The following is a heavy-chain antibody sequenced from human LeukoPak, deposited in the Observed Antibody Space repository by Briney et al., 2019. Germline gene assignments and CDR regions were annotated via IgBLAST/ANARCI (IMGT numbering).Heavy chain of an antibody. CDR3: ARGNYYDTPWDY. V-gene: IGHV3-48*02. CDR1: AFTFSSYS. Sequence: GGSLRLSCAASAFTFSSYSMNWVRQAPGKGLQWVSHISGGTSSNMYYADSVKGRFTISRDNAKNSLYLQMNSLRDEDTAVYYCARGNYYDTPWDYWGQGTLVTVSS. CDR2: ISGGTSSNM. J-gene: IGHJ4*02. D-gene: IGHD3-22*01.